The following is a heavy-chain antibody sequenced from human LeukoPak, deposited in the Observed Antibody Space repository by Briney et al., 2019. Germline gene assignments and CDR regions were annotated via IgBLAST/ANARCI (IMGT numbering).Heavy chain of an antibody. CDR1: GFTFSSYG. CDR2: ISSSGSTI. D-gene: IGHD2-21*02. Sequence: GALRLSCAASGFTFSSYGMHWVRQAPGKGLEWVSYISSSGSTIYYADSVKGRFTISRDNAKNSLYLQMNSLRAEDTAVYYCAAKLAYCGGDCRPFDYWGQGTLVTVSS. V-gene: IGHV3-48*04. CDR3: AAKLAYCGGDCRPFDY. J-gene: IGHJ4*02.